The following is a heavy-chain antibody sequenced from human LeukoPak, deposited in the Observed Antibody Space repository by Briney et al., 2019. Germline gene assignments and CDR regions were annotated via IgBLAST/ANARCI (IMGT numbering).Heavy chain of an antibody. CDR1: GGSISSYY. D-gene: IGHD3-16*01. CDR2: IYYSGST. J-gene: IGHJ4*02. V-gene: IGHV4-59*01. Sequence: PSETLSLTCTVSGGSISSYYWSWIRQPPGKGLEWIGYIYYSGSTNYNPSLKSRVTISVDMSKNQFSLKLSSVTAADTAVYYCAGGGGLGGGVYFDYWGQGTLVTVSS. CDR3: AGGGGLGGGVYFDY.